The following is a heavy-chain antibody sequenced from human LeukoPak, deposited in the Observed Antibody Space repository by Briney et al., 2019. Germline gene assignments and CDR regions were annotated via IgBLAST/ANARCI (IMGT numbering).Heavy chain of an antibody. CDR3: AARYFDWLS. V-gene: IGHV3-48*03. Sequence: GGSLRLSCAASGFTFSSFQMNWVRQAPGKGLEWVPYIGTSGTTIYYADPVKGRFTISRDNAKNSLYLQMNSLRAEDTAVYYCAARYFDWLSWGQGTLVTVSS. CDR1: GFTFSSFQ. D-gene: IGHD3-9*01. J-gene: IGHJ5*02. CDR2: IGTSGTTI.